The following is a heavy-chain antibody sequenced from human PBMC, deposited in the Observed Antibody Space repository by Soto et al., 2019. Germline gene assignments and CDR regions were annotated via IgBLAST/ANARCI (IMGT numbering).Heavy chain of an antibody. J-gene: IGHJ3*02. CDR1: GFTFSSYG. CDR2: IWYDGSNK. D-gene: IGHD3-16*02. Sequence: PGGSLRLSCAASGFTFSSYGMHWVRQAPGKGLEWVAVIWYDGSNKYYADSVKGRFTISRDNSKNTLYLQMNSLRAEDTAVYYCARDRVTFGGVIVKFDALDIWGQGTMVTVSS. V-gene: IGHV3-33*01. CDR3: ARDRVTFGGVIVKFDALDI.